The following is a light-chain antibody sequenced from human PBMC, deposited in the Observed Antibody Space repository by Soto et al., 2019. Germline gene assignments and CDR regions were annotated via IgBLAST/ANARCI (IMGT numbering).Light chain of an antibody. V-gene: IGKV3-15*01. J-gene: IGKJ2*01. Sequence: EIVMTQSPATLSVSPGERATLSCRASQSVNSNLAWYQQKPGQAPRLLIYGASTRATGIPARFSGSGSGTEFTLTISSLQSEDFAVYYCQQCNNWPYTFGQGTNLEIK. CDR2: GAS. CDR3: QQCNNWPYT. CDR1: QSVNSN.